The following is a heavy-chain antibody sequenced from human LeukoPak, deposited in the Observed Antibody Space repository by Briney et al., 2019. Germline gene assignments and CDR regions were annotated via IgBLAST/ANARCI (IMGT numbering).Heavy chain of an antibody. CDR2: IYSGGST. CDR3: ARDASGEGHYYGMDV. CDR1: GFTVSSNY. Sequence: GGSLRLSCAASGFTVSSNYMSWVHQAPGKGLEWVSVIYSGGSTYYADSVKGRFTISRDNSKNTLYLQMNSLRAEDTAVYYCARDASGEGHYYGMDVWGQGTTVTVSS. V-gene: IGHV3-66*01. D-gene: IGHD7-27*01. J-gene: IGHJ6*02.